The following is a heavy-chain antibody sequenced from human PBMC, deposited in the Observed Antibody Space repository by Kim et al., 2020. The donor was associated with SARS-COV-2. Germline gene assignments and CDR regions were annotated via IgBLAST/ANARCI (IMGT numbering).Heavy chain of an antibody. Sequence: GGSLRLSCTTSGFTFGNYAMSWVRQAPGKGLVWVGFIRENIYGGTTQYAAYVRGRFTISRDDSKSIVYLQMNSLKTDDTAVYYCTRHVNAWYYWGQGTLVTVTS. CDR1: GFTFGNYA. D-gene: IGHD1-1*01. CDR3: TRHVNAWYY. V-gene: IGHV3-49*04. J-gene: IGHJ4*02. CDR2: IRENIYGGTT.